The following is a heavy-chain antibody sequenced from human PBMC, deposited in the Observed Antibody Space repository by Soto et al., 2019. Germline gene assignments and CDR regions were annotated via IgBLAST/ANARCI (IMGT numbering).Heavy chain of an antibody. CDR2: VYPGDSDT. D-gene: IGHD3-16*01. CDR3: ARLSRASFVLDV. V-gene: IGHV5-51*01. Sequence: PGESLKISCEASGYRFTSYWIGWVRQKPGKGLEWMGIVYPGDSDTRYSPSFQGQVTISAGKSISTAYLQWSSLKASDSAVYYCARLSRASFVLDVWGQGTTVTVSS. J-gene: IGHJ6*02. CDR1: GYRFTSYW.